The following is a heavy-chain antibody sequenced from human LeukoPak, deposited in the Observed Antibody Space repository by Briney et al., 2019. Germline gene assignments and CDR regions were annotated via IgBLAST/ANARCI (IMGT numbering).Heavy chain of an antibody. CDR3: ARDTVGGTFDY. J-gene: IGHJ4*02. CDR1: GDSVSXXXXA. V-gene: IGHV6-1*01. CDR2: TYYRSKWYN. Sequence: SXTLXXTCAISGDSVSXXXXAWNXXRXXPSRXLEWLGRTYYRSKWYNDYAVSVKSRITINPDTSKNQFSLQLNSVTPEDTAVYYCARDTVGGTFDYWGQGTLVTVSS. D-gene: IGHD1-26*01.